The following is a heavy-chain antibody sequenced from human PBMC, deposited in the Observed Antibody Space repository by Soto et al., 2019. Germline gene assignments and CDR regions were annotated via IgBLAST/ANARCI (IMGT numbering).Heavy chain of an antibody. D-gene: IGHD3-3*01. Sequence: QVQHVESGGGVAQPGRSLRLSCVGSGFSFSKFVMHWVRQSPGRGLAWVAFIRFDGSEEYFADSVKGRFTISRDNSKNTLHLQMNSLTAEDSAVYYCARDLSIFGDFDYWGQGTLVTVSS. CDR2: IRFDGSEE. CDR3: ARDLSIFGDFDY. J-gene: IGHJ4*02. CDR1: GFSFSKFV. V-gene: IGHV3-33*01.